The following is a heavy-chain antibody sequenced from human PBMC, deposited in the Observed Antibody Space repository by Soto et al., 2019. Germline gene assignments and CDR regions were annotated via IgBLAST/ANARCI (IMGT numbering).Heavy chain of an antibody. J-gene: IGHJ4*02. Sequence: EVQLVESGGGLVQPGGSLRLSCAASGFTFSSYWMSWVRQAPGKGLEWVANIKQDGSEKYYVDSVKGRFTISRDNAKNALYLQMNGLRAEDTAVYYCARARGSGSGRYFDYWGQGTLVTVSS. D-gene: IGHD3-10*01. CDR3: ARARGSGSGRYFDY. CDR2: IKQDGSEK. V-gene: IGHV3-7*03. CDR1: GFTFSSYW.